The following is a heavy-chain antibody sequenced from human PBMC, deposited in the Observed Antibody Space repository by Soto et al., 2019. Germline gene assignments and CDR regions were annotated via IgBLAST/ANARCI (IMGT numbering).Heavy chain of an antibody. CDR3: AKDGASGSYPPYYYFGMDV. J-gene: IGHJ6*01. V-gene: IGHV3-74*01. CDR1: GFTFSRYW. D-gene: IGHD1-26*01. Sequence: EVQLAESGGGLIQPGGSLRLSCATSGFTFSRYWIHWVRQAPGEGLVWVSRISGDGVHTDYAESVKGRFTVSRDIAKSTGYLQMNNLRAEDTAIYYCAKDGASGSYPPYYYFGMDVW. CDR2: ISGDGVHT.